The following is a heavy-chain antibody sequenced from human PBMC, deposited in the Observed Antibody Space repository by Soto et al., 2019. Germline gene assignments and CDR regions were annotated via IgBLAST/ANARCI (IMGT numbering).Heavy chain of an antibody. V-gene: IGHV4-59*01. Sequence: SETLSLTCTFAGGSISSYYWTWIRQSPGKELEWIGYIYYTGSTKYNPSLESRVTISIDTSKNQFSLNLRSVTAADTAVYYCARAPAPGTYYYGMDVWGQGTTVTVSS. CDR1: GGSISSYY. CDR2: IYYTGST. D-gene: IGHD3-10*01. J-gene: IGHJ6*02. CDR3: ARAPAPGTYYYGMDV.